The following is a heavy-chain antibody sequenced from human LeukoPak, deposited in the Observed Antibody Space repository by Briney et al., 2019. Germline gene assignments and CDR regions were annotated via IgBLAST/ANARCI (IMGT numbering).Heavy chain of an antibody. CDR3: ARHGKGSSNYYYMDV. D-gene: IGHD6-6*01. J-gene: IGHJ6*03. V-gene: IGHV4-59*08. Sequence: PSGTLSLTCTVSGGSISSYYWSWIRQPPGKGLEWIGYIYYSGSTNYNPSLKSRVTISVDTSKNQFSLKLSSVTAADTAVYYCARHGKGSSNYYYMDVWGKGTTVTVSS. CDR2: IYYSGST. CDR1: GGSISSYY.